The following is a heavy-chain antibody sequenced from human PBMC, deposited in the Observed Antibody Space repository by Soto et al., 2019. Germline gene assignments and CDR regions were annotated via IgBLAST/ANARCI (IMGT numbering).Heavy chain of an antibody. Sequence: ASVKVSCKASGFRLINYDINWVRQAPGQGPECLGWMSTKSGVAGYAQRFQGRVTLTRNISITRAYMQLSSLRSDDTAVYYCAIMEADIKPDGRYSYDHDMDVWGEGTTVTVSS. V-gene: IGHV1-8*01. D-gene: IGHD3-3*01. CDR3: AIMEADIKPDGRYSYDHDMDV. CDR2: MSTKSGVA. CDR1: GFRLINYD. J-gene: IGHJ6*04.